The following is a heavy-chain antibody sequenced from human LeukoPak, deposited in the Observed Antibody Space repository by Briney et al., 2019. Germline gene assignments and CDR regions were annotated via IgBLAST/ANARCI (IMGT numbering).Heavy chain of an antibody. CDR2: ISSRSSNI. CDR1: GFTFSSYS. V-gene: IGHV3-48*02. J-gene: IGHJ6*02. CDR3: ERIPGGYYYGMDV. Sequence: GGSLRLSCAASGFTFSSYSMNWVRQAPGKGLEWVSYISSRSSNIYYADSVKGRFTISRDNAKNSLYLQMNSLRDEDTAVYYCERIPGGYYYGMDVWGQGTTVTVSS. D-gene: IGHD3-16*01.